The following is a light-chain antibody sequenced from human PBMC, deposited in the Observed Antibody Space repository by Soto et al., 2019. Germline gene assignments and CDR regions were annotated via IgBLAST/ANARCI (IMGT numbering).Light chain of an antibody. Sequence: IVLRQSPATLSLSPGERASLSCKASQSVSSSYLAWHQQKPGQATRLLIYAASNRANGIPDRFSGSVSGTDFTLTISRLEPEDFAMYYYQQYSSSLPITFGQGTRLEIK. J-gene: IGKJ5*01. CDR1: QSVSSSY. CDR2: AAS. CDR3: QQYSSSLPIT. V-gene: IGKV3-20*01.